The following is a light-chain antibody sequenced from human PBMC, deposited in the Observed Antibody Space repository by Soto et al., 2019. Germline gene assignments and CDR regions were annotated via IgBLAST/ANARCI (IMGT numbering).Light chain of an antibody. CDR1: SSDIGGYYY. Sequence: LTQPASVSGSPGQSITIFCTGTSSDIGGYYYVSWYQHHPGKAPKLIIYQVTNRPSGVSYRFSGSKSGNTASLTISGLQAEDEADYYCTSYSSSNTFYVFGAGTKVTVL. CDR2: QVT. V-gene: IGLV2-14*01. CDR3: TSYSSSNTFYV. J-gene: IGLJ1*01.